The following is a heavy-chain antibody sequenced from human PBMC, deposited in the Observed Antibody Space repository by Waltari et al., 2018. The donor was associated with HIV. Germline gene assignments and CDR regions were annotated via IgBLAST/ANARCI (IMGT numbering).Heavy chain of an antibody. CDR1: GGALGTYY. D-gene: IGHD1-7*01. J-gene: IGHJ6*02. Sequence: QVHLQESGPGLVKPSETLSLTSTVSGGALGTYYWSWNRPPPGKGLEWSGYIYYTGSTNYNPSLKSRVNLSGDTSKNQFSLKLSSVIAADTAVYYCARGGTTKNGMDVWGQGTTVTVSS. CDR2: IYYTGST. CDR3: ARGGTTKNGMDV. V-gene: IGHV4-59*01.